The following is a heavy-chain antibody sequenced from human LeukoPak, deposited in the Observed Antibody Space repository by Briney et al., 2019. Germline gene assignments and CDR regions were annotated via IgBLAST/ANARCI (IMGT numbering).Heavy chain of an antibody. Sequence: SETLSLTCTVSGGSISSSSYYWGWIRQPPGKGLEWIGSIYYSGSTYYNPSLKSRVTISVDTSKNQFSLKLSSVTAADTAVYYCARHARGYRRIFDYWGQGTLVTVSS. V-gene: IGHV4-39*01. CDR3: ARHARGYRRIFDY. CDR2: IYYSGST. D-gene: IGHD5-18*01. J-gene: IGHJ4*02. CDR1: GGSISSSSYY.